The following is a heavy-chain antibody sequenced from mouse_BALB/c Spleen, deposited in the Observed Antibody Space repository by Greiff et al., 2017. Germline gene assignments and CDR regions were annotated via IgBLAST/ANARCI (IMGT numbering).Heavy chain of an antibody. Sequence: QVQLQQPGAELAKPGASVKLSCKASGYTFTSYWMHWVKQRPGQGLEWIGEINPSNGRTNYNEKFKSKATLTVDKSSSTAYMQLSSLTSEDSAVYYCARGGNYYYYAMDYWGQGTSVTVSS. CDR3: ARGGNYYYYAMDY. CDR2: INPSNGRT. CDR1: GYTFTSYW. J-gene: IGHJ4*01. D-gene: IGHD2-1*01. V-gene: IGHV1S81*02.